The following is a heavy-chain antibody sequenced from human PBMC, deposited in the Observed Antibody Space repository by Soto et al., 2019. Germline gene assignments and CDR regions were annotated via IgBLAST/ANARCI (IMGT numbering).Heavy chain of an antibody. V-gene: IGHV4-59*01. CDR1: GASISSYY. Sequence: ETLSLTGTVSGASISSYYWSWIGQPPGKGLEWIGYIYYRRSTNYHPSLKSRVTLSVDTSTNQFPLKLSSVTAADTAVYYCAREPSTIQRGRFDPRGQGTLVTV. J-gene: IGHJ5*02. CDR2: IYYRRST. D-gene: IGHD2-2*02. CDR3: AREPSTIQRGRFDP.